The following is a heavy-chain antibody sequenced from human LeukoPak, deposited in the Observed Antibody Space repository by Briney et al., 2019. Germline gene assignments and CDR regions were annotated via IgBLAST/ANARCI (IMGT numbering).Heavy chain of an antibody. CDR1: GCTFSSYW. CDR3: ARGGSSFGY. CDR2: IKQDGSEN. V-gene: IGHV3-7*01. Sequence: AGSLRLSCAASGCTFSSYWLSWVRQAPGKGLEWVANIKQDGSENYYVDSVEGRFTISRDNAKNSLYLQMNSLRAEDTAVYYWARGGSSFGYWGQGTLVTVSS. J-gene: IGHJ4*02. D-gene: IGHD6-13*01.